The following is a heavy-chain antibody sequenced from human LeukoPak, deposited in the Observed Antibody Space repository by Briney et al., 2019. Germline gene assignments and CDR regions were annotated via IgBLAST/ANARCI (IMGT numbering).Heavy chain of an antibody. Sequence: GGSLRLSCAASGFTFSSYGMHWVRQAPGKGLEWVAVISYDGSHKYYADSVKGRFTISRDNSKNTLYLQMNSLRTEDTAVYYCAKNGLGYGSDIWGQGTMVTVFS. CDR2: ISYDGSHK. J-gene: IGHJ3*02. D-gene: IGHD6-19*01. V-gene: IGHV3-30*18. CDR1: GFTFSSYG. CDR3: AKNGLGYGSDI.